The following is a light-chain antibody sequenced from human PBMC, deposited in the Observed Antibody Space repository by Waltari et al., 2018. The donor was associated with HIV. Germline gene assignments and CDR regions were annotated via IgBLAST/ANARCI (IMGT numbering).Light chain of an antibody. Sequence: QSALTQPASVSGSPGQSITISCTGTSSDIGTYNLVSWYQQRPGKAPKLLIYEVTRRPSGRPDLCAGSKSGNTASLTISGLQTEDEADYYCCSYVGSNTLMFGGGTSLTVL. CDR3: CSYVGSNTLM. V-gene: IGLV2-23*02. CDR1: SSDIGTYNL. CDR2: EVT. J-gene: IGLJ3*02.